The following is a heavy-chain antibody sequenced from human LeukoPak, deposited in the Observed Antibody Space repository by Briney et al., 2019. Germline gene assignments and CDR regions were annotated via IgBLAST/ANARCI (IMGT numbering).Heavy chain of an antibody. Sequence: ASEKVSCKASGYTFTAYYIHWVRQAPGQGLEWMGWINPNNGGANYVQKFQGRVTMTRDTSISTAYMELSRLRSDDTAVYYCARGSYYNENWFDPWGQGTLVTVSS. CDR1: GYTFTAYY. CDR2: INPNNGGA. J-gene: IGHJ5*02. CDR3: ARGSYYNENWFDP. D-gene: IGHD3-10*01. V-gene: IGHV1-2*02.